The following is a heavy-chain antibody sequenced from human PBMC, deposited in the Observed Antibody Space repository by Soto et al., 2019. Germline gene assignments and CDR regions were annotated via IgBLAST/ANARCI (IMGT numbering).Heavy chain of an antibody. J-gene: IGHJ6*02. CDR2: ISSSSSYI. D-gene: IGHD2-2*01. CDR1: GFTFSSYS. V-gene: IGHV3-21*01. CDR3: ARDKFGESIVVVPAATGRVGMDV. Sequence: LRLSCAASGFTFSSYSMNWVRQAPGKGLEWVSSISSSSSYIYYADSVKGRFTISRDNAKNSLHLQMNSLRAEDTAVYYCARDKFGESIVVVPAATGRVGMDVWGQGTTVTVSS.